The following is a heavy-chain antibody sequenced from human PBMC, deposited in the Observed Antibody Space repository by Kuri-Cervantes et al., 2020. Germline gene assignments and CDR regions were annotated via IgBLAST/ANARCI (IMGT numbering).Heavy chain of an antibody. CDR2: ISSSSSYI. V-gene: IGHV3-21*04. J-gene: IGHJ6*03. CDR1: GFTFSSYS. Sequence: GGSLRLSCAASGFTFSSYSMNWVRQAPGKGLEWVSSISSSSSYIYYADSVKGRFTISRDNAKNSLYLQMNSLRSEDTAVYYCARDGGYDFYYMDVWGKGTTVTVSS. CDR3: ARDGGYDFYYMDV.